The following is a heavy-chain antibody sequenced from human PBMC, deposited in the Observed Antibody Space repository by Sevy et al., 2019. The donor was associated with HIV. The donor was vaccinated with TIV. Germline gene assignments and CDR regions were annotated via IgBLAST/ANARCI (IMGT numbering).Heavy chain of an antibody. CDR1: GFTFSSYW. CDR2: ISADGSRT. CDR3: ARPRANYVDHYFFYAMDV. J-gene: IGHJ6*02. D-gene: IGHD4-17*01. Sequence: GGSLRLSCAASGFTFSSYWMHWVRQAPGKGLVWVSGISADGSRTVYEDSVKGRFTISRDNFKNTLYLQMNSLTTEDTAVYYCARPRANYVDHYFFYAMDVWGQGTTVTVSS. V-gene: IGHV3-74*01.